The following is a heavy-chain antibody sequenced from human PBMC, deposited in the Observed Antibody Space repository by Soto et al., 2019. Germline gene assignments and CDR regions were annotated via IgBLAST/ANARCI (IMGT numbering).Heavy chain of an antibody. D-gene: IGHD2-2*02. CDR1: GYTFTGYY. CDR2: INPNSGGT. Sequence: ASVKVSCKASGYTFTGYYMHWVRQAPGQGLEWMGWINPNSGGTNYAQKFQGWVTMTRDTSISTAYMELSRLRSDDTAVYYCARGEQLQTPAIVVVPAAKPYYYYYMDVWGKGTTVTVSS. CDR3: ARGEQLQTPAIVVVPAAKPYYYYYMDV. V-gene: IGHV1-2*04. J-gene: IGHJ6*03.